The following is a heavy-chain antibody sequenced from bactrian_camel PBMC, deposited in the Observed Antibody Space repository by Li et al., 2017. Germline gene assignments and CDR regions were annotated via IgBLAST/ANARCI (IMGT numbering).Heavy chain of an antibody. CDR1: GNPRTTRC. CDR2: IYTVGGST. J-gene: IGHJ4*01. D-gene: IGHD3*01. V-gene: IGHV3S54*01. Sequence: HVQLVESGGGSVQAGGSLRLSCALSGNPRTTRCMGWFRQAPGKEREEVATIYTVGGSTYHADSVKGRFTISHDAAKNTVYLQMNNLKHEDTAMYYCAAEKADGCIGYDCYSGSWCREQLAGTHYWGQGTQVTVS. CDR3: AAEKADGCIGYDCYSGSWCREQLAGTHY.